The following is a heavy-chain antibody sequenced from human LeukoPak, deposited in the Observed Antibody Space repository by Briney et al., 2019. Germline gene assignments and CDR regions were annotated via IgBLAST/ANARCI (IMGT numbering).Heavy chain of an antibody. D-gene: IGHD3-9*01. CDR1: GFTFSSYA. CDR2: ISSSGSTI. V-gene: IGHV3-11*01. J-gene: IGHJ4*02. CDR3: ARMQTPRLRYFDWLYTLDY. Sequence: GGSLRLSCGASGFTFSSYAMSWVRQAPGKGLEWVSYISSSGSTIYYADSVKGRFTISRDNAKNSLYLQMNSLRAEDTAVYYCARMQTPRLRYFDWLYTLDYWGQGTLVTVSS.